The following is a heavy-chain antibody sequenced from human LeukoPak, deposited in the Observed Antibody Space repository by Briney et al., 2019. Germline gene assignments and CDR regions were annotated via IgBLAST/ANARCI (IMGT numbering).Heavy chain of an antibody. CDR2: ITGAGGGT. CDR1: GFTFSSYV. V-gene: IGHV3-23*01. D-gene: IGHD3-10*01. J-gene: IGHJ4*02. Sequence: GGSLRLSCAASGFTFSSYVMSWVRQAPGKGLEWVSAITGAGGGTNYADSVKGRFAISRDNSKNTLDLQMNSLRAEDTAVYYCAKYDGQVRGGSGYADHWGQGTLVSVSS. CDR3: AKYDGQVRGGSGYADH.